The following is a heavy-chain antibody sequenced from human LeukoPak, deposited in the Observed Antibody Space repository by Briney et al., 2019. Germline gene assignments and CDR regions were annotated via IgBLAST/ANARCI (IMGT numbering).Heavy chain of an antibody. CDR1: GFTFSDHY. J-gene: IGHJ4*02. V-gene: IGHV3-11*06. CDR3: AGVTLYGESALDY. CDR2: ISGSSHYT. D-gene: IGHD4-17*01. Sequence: PGGSLRLPCAASGFTFSDHYMSWIRQAPGKGLEWVSYISGSSHYTNTADSVKGRFTISRDNAKNALYLQMNSLRTEDTAIYYCAGVTLYGESALDYWGQGTLVTVSS.